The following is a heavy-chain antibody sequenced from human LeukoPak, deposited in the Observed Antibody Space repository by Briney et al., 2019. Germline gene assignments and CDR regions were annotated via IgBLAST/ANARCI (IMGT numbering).Heavy chain of an antibody. CDR3: ARDGITMIRGVTPDY. V-gene: IGHV3-30*04. CDR1: GFTFSGFA. CDR2: ISYDGNNK. D-gene: IGHD3-10*01. Sequence: HPGGSLRLSCTASGFTFSGFAMHWVRQAPGKGLEWVAVISYDGNNKYYTNSLKGRFTISRDNSKNTLYLQMNSLRVEDTAVYYCARDGITMIRGVTPDYWGQGTLVTVSS. J-gene: IGHJ4*02.